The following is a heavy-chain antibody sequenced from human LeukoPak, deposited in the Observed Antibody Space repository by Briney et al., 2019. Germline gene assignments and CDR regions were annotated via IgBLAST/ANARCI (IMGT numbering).Heavy chain of an antibody. D-gene: IGHD1-26*01. V-gene: IGHV4-59*05. CDR3: ANAASYSVDY. Sequence: PSETLSLTCTVSGASISSYYWSWIRQPPGKWLEWIGSMYFSGSTHYNPSLKSRVTISVDTSKNQFSLKLTSVTAADTAVYYCANAASYSVDYWGQGTLVTVSS. CDR1: GASISSYY. CDR2: MYFSGST. J-gene: IGHJ4*02.